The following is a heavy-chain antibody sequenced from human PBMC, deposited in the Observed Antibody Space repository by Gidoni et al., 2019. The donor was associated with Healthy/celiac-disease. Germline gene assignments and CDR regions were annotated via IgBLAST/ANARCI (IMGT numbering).Heavy chain of an antibody. J-gene: IGHJ3*02. D-gene: IGHD2-21*02. CDR2: IYYSGST. V-gene: IGHV4-30-4*01. Sequence: QVQLQESGPGLVKPSQTLSLTCTVSGGSISSGDYSWRWIRQPPGKGLEWIGYIYYSGSTYYNPSLKSRVTISVDTSKNQFSLKLSSVTAADTAVYYCARVPDEDGVVVTADTPADAFDIWGQGTMVTVSS. CDR1: GGSISSGDYS. CDR3: ARVPDEDGVVVTADTPADAFDI.